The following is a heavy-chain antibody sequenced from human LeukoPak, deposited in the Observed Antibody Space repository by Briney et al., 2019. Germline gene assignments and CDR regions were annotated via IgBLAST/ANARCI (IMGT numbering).Heavy chain of an antibody. J-gene: IGHJ3*02. D-gene: IGHD1-26*01. Sequence: GASVKVSCKASGGTFSSYAISWVRQAPGQGLEWMGRIIPILGIANYAQKFQGRVTITADKSTSTAYMELSSLRSEDTAVYYCARSLVAARGSDAFDIWGQGTMVTVSS. V-gene: IGHV1-69*04. CDR2: IIPILGIA. CDR3: ARSLVAARGSDAFDI. CDR1: GGTFSSYA.